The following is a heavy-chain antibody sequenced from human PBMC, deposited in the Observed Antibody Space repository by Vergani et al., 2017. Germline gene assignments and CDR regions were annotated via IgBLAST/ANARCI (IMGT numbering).Heavy chain of an antibody. D-gene: IGHD6-13*01. CDR1: GFTFSDYY. CDR2: ISSSSSYT. CDR3: ARDSSSNWFDP. Sequence: QVQLVESGGGLVKPGGSLRLSCAASGFTFSDYYMSWIRQAPGKGLEWVSYISSSSSYTNYADSVKGRFTISRYNAKNSLYLQMNSLRAEDTAVYYWARDSSSNWFDPWGQGTLVTVSS. J-gene: IGHJ5*02. V-gene: IGHV3-11*05.